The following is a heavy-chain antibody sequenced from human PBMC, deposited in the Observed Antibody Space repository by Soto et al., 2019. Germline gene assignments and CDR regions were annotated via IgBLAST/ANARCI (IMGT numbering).Heavy chain of an antibody. CDR2: IYYSGST. D-gene: IGHD3-10*01. Sequence: SETLSLTCTVSGGSISSYYWSWIRQPPGKGLEWIGYIYYSGSTNYNPSLKSRVTISVDTSKNQFSLKLSSVTAADTAVYYCAREVIGGSGSNYYYYMDVWGKGTTVTVSS. CDR1: GGSISSYY. CDR3: AREVIGGSGSNYYYYMDV. J-gene: IGHJ6*03. V-gene: IGHV4-59*12.